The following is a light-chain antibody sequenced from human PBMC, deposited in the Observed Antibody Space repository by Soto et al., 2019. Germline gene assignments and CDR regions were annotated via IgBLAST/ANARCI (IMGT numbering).Light chain of an antibody. Sequence: EIVLTQSPATLSLSPGERATLSCRASQSVSSYLAWYQQKPGQAPRLLIYDASNRSTVIPARFSGSGSGTAFTLTISSLEPEDFAVYYCKQRSNWPPYTFGQGTKLEIK. V-gene: IGKV3-11*01. CDR3: KQRSNWPPYT. CDR2: DAS. CDR1: QSVSSY. J-gene: IGKJ2*01.